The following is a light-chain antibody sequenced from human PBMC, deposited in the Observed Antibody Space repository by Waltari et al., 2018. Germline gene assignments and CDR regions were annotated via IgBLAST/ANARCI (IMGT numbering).Light chain of an antibody. V-gene: IGKV1-5*03. CDR1: QSVSSC. CDR2: KAS. CDR3: QQYHSYSYT. Sequence: DIQMTQSPSTLSASVGDRVTITCRASQSVSSCLAWFQQKPGKAPKLLIYKASSLESGVPSRFSGSGSGTEFTLTISSLQPDDFATYYCQQYHSYSYTFGQGTKLEIK. J-gene: IGKJ2*01.